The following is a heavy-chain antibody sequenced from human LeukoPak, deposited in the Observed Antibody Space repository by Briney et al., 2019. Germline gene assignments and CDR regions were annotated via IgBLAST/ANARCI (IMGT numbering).Heavy chain of an antibody. J-gene: IGHJ5*02. D-gene: IGHD6-13*01. CDR2: IYHSGST. V-gene: IGHV4-30-2*01. CDR1: GGSISSGGYS. Sequence: SETLSLTCAVSGGSISSGGYSWSWIRQPPGKGLEWIGYIYHSGSTYYNPSLKSRVTISVDRSKNQFSLKLSSVTAADTAVYYCARAKGGAAGIYNWFDPWGQGTLVTVSS. CDR3: ARAKGGAAGIYNWFDP.